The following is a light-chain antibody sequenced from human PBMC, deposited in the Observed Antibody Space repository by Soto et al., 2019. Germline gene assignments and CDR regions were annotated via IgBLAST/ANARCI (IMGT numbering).Light chain of an antibody. CDR2: AAS. CDR1: ESIARH. Sequence: DIQMTQSPSSLSASVGDRVTITCRASESIARHLNWYQQKPGKAPKLLIYAASSLQNGVPLRFRGGGSGTDFTLTISNLQPENFETYYCQQSYSALSITFGQGTRLEIK. J-gene: IGKJ5*01. CDR3: QQSYSALSIT. V-gene: IGKV1-39*01.